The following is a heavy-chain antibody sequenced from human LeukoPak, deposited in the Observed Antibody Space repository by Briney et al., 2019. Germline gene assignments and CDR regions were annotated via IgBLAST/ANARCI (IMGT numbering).Heavy chain of an antibody. CDR3: ARTRHSGSLGY. D-gene: IGHD3-10*01. CDR2: IYSSGST. V-gene: IGHV4-59*01. CDR1: GDSISGNY. J-gene: IGHJ4*02. Sequence: PSETLSLTCTVSGDSISGNYWSWIRQPPGKGLEWIGYIYSSGSTKYNPSLKSRVTISVDTSKNQFSLKLSSVTAADTAVYYCARTRHSGSLGYWGQGTLVTVSS.